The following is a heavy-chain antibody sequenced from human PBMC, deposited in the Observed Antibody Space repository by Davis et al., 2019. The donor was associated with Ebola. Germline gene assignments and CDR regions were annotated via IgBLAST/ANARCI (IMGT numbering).Heavy chain of an antibody. CDR1: GFTFSSYW. D-gene: IGHD1-26*01. J-gene: IGHJ4*02. V-gene: IGHV3-7*01. Sequence: GESLKISCAASGFTFSSYWMSWVRQAPGKGLEWVANIMQDGSEKYYVDSVKGRFTISRDNAKNTLYLQMNSLRAEDTAVYYCAREKWELLRAGYFDYWGQGTLVTVSS. CDR2: IMQDGSEK. CDR3: AREKWELLRAGYFDY.